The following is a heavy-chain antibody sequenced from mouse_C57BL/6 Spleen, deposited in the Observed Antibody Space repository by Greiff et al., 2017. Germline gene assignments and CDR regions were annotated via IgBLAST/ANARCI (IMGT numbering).Heavy chain of an antibody. D-gene: IGHD1-1*01. J-gene: IGHJ1*03. V-gene: IGHV5-4*03. CDR2: FSDGGSYT. CDR1: GFTFSSYA. CDR3: ARVITLHCYFDV. Sequence: EVKLVESGGGLVKPGGSLKLSCAASGFTFSSYAMSWVRQTPEKRLAWVATFSDGGSYTYYPDNVKGRFTISRDNAKNNLYLQRIQMKAEDTAMYYCARVITLHCYFDVWGTGTTVTVSS.